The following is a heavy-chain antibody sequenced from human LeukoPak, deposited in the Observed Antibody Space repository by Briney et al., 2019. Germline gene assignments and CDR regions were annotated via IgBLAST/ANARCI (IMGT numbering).Heavy chain of an antibody. CDR1: GFIFSNSD. Sequence: PGGSLRLSCAASGFIFSNSDMHWVRQAPGKGLEWVSYISVGSDNIYYADSVKGRFTISRDNAKNSLYLQMTSLRDEDTAVYYCARDNDYAFDIWGQGTMVNVAS. V-gene: IGHV3-48*02. J-gene: IGHJ3*02. D-gene: IGHD1-1*01. CDR2: ISVGSDNI. CDR3: ARDNDYAFDI.